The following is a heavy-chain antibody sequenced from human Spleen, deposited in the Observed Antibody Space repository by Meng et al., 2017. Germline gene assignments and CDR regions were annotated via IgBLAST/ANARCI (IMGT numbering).Heavy chain of an antibody. CDR1: GGSVSSSSYY. CDR2: IYDSGST. V-gene: IGHV4-61*01. CDR3: ARWVVPSTITTGGFDP. D-gene: IGHD2-2*01. J-gene: IGHJ5*02. Sequence: VALQESGPGLVRPSETLSLTCTVSGGSVSSSSYYWSWIRQPPGKGLEYIGYIYDSGSTNYNPSLKSRVIISVDTSKNQFSLKLNSVTAADTAVYYCARWVVPSTITTGGFDPWGQGTLVTVSS.